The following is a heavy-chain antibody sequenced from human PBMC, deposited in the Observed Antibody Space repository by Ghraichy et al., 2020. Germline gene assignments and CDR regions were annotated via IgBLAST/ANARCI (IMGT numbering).Heavy chain of an antibody. CDR2: ITSSSRFI. Sequence: GGSLRLSCVGSGFTLSGYSMNWVRQAPGRGLEWVSYITSSSRFISYADSVKGRFTVSRDNVQHSLYLQMISLRDDDTAVYYCARGSRVVRYYYYDGMDVWGQGTPVTVSS. CDR1: GFTLSGYS. CDR3: ARGSRVVRYYYYDGMDV. V-gene: IGHV3-48*02. D-gene: IGHD2-21*01. J-gene: IGHJ6*02.